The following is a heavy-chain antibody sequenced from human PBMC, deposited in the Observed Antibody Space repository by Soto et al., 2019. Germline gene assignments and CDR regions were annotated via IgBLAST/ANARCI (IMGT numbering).Heavy chain of an antibody. D-gene: IGHD1-1*01. CDR3: ARVERGTATTVVDAFDI. Sequence: QVQLQQWGAGLLKPSETLSLTCAVYGGSVNSGNYYWSWIRQPPGKGLEWIGEMSHSGGTHFNPSLKSRVTISVDTSNNQFSLKMSSVTAADPALYYCARVERGTATTVVDAFDIWGPGTLVTVSS. V-gene: IGHV4-34*01. CDR1: GGSVNSGNYY. CDR2: MSHSGGT. J-gene: IGHJ3*02.